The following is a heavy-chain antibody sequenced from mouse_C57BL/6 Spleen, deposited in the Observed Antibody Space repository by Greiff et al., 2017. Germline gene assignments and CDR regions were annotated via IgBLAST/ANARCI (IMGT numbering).Heavy chain of an antibody. CDR2: ISGGGGNT. D-gene: IGHD2-4*01. CDR3: ARQTMSRYFDV. CDR1: GFTFSRYT. J-gene: IGHJ1*03. Sequence: EVKLVESGGGLVKPGGSLKLSCAASGFTFSRYTMSWVRQTPEKRLEWVATISGGGGNTYYPDSVKGRFTISRDNAKNTLYLQMSSLRSEDTALYYCARQTMSRYFDVWGTGTTVTVSS. V-gene: IGHV5-9*01.